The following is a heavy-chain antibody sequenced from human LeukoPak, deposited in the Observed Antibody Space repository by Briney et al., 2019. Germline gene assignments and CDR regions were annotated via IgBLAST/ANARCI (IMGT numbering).Heavy chain of an antibody. CDR1: GGSITTYY. V-gene: IGHV4-59*01. D-gene: IGHD3-3*01. CDR2: MYYSGST. Sequence: PSETLSLTCTVSGGSITTYYWSWIRQPPGKGLEWIGYMYYSGSTNYNPSLKSRVTISVDTSKNQFSLKLSSVTAADTAVYYCARRITIFGVAPPGSWFDPWGQGTLVTVSS. J-gene: IGHJ5*02. CDR3: ARRITIFGVAPPGSWFDP.